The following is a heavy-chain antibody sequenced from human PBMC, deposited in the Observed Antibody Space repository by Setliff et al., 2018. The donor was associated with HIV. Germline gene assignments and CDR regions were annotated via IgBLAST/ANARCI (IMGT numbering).Heavy chain of an antibody. V-gene: IGHV3-30*01. CDR2: ISYDGSNK. D-gene: IGHD3-10*01. CDR1: GFTFSSYA. Sequence: PGESLKISCAASGFTFSSYAMHWVRQAPGKGLEWVAVISYDGSNKYYADSVKGRFTISRDNSKNTLYLQMNSLRAEDTAVYYCARSVIGYYYYGMDVWGQGTLVTVSS. J-gene: IGHJ6*02. CDR3: ARSVIGYYYYGMDV.